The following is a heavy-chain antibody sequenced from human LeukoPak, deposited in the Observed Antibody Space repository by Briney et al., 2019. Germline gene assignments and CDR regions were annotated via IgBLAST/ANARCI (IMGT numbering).Heavy chain of an antibody. J-gene: IGHJ3*02. CDR3: ARDRRVVIAPGAFDI. D-gene: IGHD2-21*01. V-gene: IGHV3-30-3*01. CDR2: ISYDGSNK. Sequence: GRSLRLSCAASGFTFSSYAMHWVRQAPGKGLEWVAVISYDGSNKYYADSVKGRFTISRDNSKNTLCLQMNSLRAEDTAVYYCARDRRVVIAPGAFDIWGQGTMVTASS. CDR1: GFTFSSYA.